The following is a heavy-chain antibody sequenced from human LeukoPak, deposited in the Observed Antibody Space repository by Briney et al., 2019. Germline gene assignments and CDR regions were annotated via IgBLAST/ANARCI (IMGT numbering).Heavy chain of an antibody. CDR1: GFTFSNYA. D-gene: IGHD2-2*01. V-gene: IGHV3-23*01. Sequence: PGGSLRLSCAASGFTFSNYAMSWVRQAPGKGLEWVSGITTGGRPYYADSVKGRFTISRDNSKNTLYLQMNSLRAEDTAVYYCAKGATGYCSSTSCLYYFDYWGQGTLVTVSS. CDR3: AKGATGYCSSTSCLYYFDY. J-gene: IGHJ4*02. CDR2: ITTGGRP.